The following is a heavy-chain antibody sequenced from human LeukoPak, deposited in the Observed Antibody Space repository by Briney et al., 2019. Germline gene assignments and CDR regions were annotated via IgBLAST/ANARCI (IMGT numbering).Heavy chain of an antibody. J-gene: IGHJ4*02. D-gene: IGHD6-6*01. Sequence: ASVKVSCKASGGTFSSYAISWVRQAPGQGLEWMGRINPNSGGTNYAQKFQGRVTMTRDTSISTAYMELSRLRSDDTAVYYCATYSSSSPTSGYWGQGTLVTVSS. V-gene: IGHV1-2*06. CDR3: ATYSSSSPTSGY. CDR2: INPNSGGT. CDR1: GGTFSSYA.